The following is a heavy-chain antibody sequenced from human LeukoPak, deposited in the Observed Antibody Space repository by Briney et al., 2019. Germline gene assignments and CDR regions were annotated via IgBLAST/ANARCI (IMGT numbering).Heavy chain of an antibody. V-gene: IGHV4-4*07. J-gene: IGHJ4*02. CDR1: GGSISSYY. Sequence: SETLSLTCTVSGGSISSYYWSWIRQPAGKGLEWIGRMYISGETNYNPSLKSRASVSLDTSKNQFSPKLNSVTAADTAVYFCASGSQGVGNNYWGQGTLVTVSS. CDR2: MYISGET. D-gene: IGHD1-1*01. CDR3: ASGSQGVGNNY.